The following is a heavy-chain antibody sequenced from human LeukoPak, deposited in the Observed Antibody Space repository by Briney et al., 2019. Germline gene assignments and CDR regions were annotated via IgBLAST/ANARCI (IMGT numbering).Heavy chain of an antibody. D-gene: IGHD6-19*01. CDR3: AKGRDSGWSYDAFDV. CDR2: ISWKSGSI. Sequence: GGSLRLPCAASGFNFDHYAMHWVRQGPGKGLEWVSGISWKSGSIGYAGSMRSRFTISRDNAKNSLYLQMNSLRPEDTALYYCAKGRDSGWSYDAFDVWGQGTMVTVSS. CDR1: GFNFDHYA. V-gene: IGHV3-9*01. J-gene: IGHJ3*01.